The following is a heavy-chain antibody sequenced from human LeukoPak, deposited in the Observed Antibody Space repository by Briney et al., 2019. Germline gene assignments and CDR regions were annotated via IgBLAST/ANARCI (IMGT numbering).Heavy chain of an antibody. CDR3: ARGDYDFWSGYSYYYMDV. CDR1: GGSISSYY. D-gene: IGHD3-3*01. Sequence: SETLSLTCTVSGGSISSYYWSWLRQPPGKGLEWIGYIYYSGSTNYNPSLTSRVTISVDTSKNQFSLKLSSVTAADTAVYYCARGDYDFWSGYSYYYMDVWGKGTTVTVSS. J-gene: IGHJ6*03. CDR2: IYYSGST. V-gene: IGHV4-59*01.